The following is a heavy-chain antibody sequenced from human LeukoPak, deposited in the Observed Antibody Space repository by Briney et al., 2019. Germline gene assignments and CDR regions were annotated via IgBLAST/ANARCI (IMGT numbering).Heavy chain of an antibody. D-gene: IGHD2-15*01. CDR2: ITSSST. Sequence: GGSLRLSCAASGFTFSDYYMTWIRQAPGKGLEWVSYITSSSTNTYYADYADSVKGRFTISRDNSKNTLYLQMNSLRAEDTAVYYCARDRYCSGLWGQGTLVTVSS. J-gene: IGHJ4*02. CDR3: ARDRYCSGL. CDR1: GFTFSDYY. V-gene: IGHV3-11*06.